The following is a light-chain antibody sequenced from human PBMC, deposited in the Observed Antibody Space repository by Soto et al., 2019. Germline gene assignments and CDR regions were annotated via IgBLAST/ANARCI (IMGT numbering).Light chain of an antibody. Sequence: EIVMTQSPATLSVSPGERATLSCRASQSVSSNLAWYQQKPGQAPRLLIYGASTRATGIPARFSGSGSVTDFTLTISRLQSEDFAVYYCQQYNNWPWTFGQGTKLEIK. V-gene: IGKV3-15*01. J-gene: IGKJ2*02. CDR3: QQYNNWPWT. CDR2: GAS. CDR1: QSVSSN.